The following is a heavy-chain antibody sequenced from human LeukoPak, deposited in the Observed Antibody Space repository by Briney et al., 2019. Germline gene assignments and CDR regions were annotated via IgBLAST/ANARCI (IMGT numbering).Heavy chain of an antibody. CDR1: GFMFSSYW. V-gene: IGHV3-74*01. CDR2: INSDGSST. D-gene: IGHD3-10*01. J-gene: IGHJ5*02. CDR3: TREYFGKFDP. Sequence: PGGSLRLSCAASGFMFSSYWIHWVRQAPGKGLVWVSRINSDGSSTNYADSVKGRFTISRDNANKTVYLQMNSLRAEDTAVYYCTREYFGKFDPWGQGTLATVSS.